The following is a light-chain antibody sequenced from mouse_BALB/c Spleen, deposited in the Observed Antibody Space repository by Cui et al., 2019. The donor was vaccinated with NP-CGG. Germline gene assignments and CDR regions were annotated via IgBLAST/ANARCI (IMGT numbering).Light chain of an antibody. Sequence: QAVVTPESALTTSPGKTVILTCRSSIGAVTTSNYANWVQEKPDHLFTGLIGGTNNRAPGVPARFSGSLIGDKAALTITGAQTEDEAIYFCALWYSNHWVFGGGTKLTVL. V-gene: IGLV1*01. CDR2: GTN. CDR1: IGAVTTSNY. CDR3: ALWYSNHWV. J-gene: IGLJ1*01.